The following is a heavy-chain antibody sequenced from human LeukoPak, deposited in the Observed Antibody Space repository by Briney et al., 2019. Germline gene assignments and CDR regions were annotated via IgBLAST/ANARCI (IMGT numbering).Heavy chain of an antibody. CDR1: GGSFSGYH. D-gene: IGHD6-13*01. Sequence: SETLSLTCAVYGGSFSGYHWSWIRQPPGKGLEWIGEINHSGSTNYNPSLKSRVTISVDTSKTQFSLKVSSVTAADTAVYYCARGRSWSQQVFDYWGQGTLVTVSS. CDR2: INHSGST. CDR3: ARGRSWSQQVFDY. J-gene: IGHJ4*02. V-gene: IGHV4-34*01.